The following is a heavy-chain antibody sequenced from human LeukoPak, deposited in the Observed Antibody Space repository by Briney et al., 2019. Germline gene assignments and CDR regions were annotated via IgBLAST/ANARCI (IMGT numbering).Heavy chain of an antibody. V-gene: IGHV1-69*05. D-gene: IGHD1-26*01. CDR1: GGTFSSYA. Sequence: SVKVSCKASGGTFSSYAISWVRQAPGQGLEWMGGIIPIFGTANYAQKFQGRVTITTDESTSTAYVELSRLRSEDTAVYYCAVSPVGSGSQRLFDIWGQGTMVTVSS. CDR3: AVSPVGSGSQRLFDI. CDR2: IIPIFGTA. J-gene: IGHJ3*02.